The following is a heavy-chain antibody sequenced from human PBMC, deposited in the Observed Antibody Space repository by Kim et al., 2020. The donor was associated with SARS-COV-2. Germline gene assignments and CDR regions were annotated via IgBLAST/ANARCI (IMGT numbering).Heavy chain of an antibody. Sequence: GLEWIGTIYYSGSTNYNPSLKSRVTISVDTSKNQFSLKMSSVTAVDTAVYYCARGRAVAGPRRYYFDYWGQGTLVTVSS. CDR2: IYYSGST. CDR3: ARGRAVAGPRRYYFDY. J-gene: IGHJ4*02. V-gene: IGHV4-39*01. D-gene: IGHD6-19*01.